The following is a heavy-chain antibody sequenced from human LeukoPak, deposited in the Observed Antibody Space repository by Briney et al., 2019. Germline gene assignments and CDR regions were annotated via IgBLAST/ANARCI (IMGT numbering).Heavy chain of an antibody. CDR1: GFTFSRYW. V-gene: IGHV3-7*01. CDR3: ATYSSLNRREFQY. CDR2: INQDGSEK. Sequence: GGSLRLSCAASGFTFSRYWMTWVRQAPGKGPEWVANINQDGSEKYYVDSVKGRFTISRGNAKNSLYLQMNSLRAEDTAVYYCATYSSLNRREFQYWGQGTLLTVSS. D-gene: IGHD3-22*01. J-gene: IGHJ1*01.